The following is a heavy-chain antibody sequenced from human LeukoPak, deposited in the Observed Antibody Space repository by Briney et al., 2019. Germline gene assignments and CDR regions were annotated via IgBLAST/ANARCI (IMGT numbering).Heavy chain of an antibody. Sequence: GGSLRLSCGASGFIFSSYWMTWVRQAPGKGLEWVANIKLDETEKYYVDSVKGRFTISRDNAKNSLYLQMNSLRVEDTAVYYCVRSPDGFDYWGQGTLVSVSS. CDR2: IKLDETEK. CDR3: VRSPDGFDY. D-gene: IGHD1-14*01. V-gene: IGHV3-7*01. J-gene: IGHJ4*02. CDR1: GFIFSSYW.